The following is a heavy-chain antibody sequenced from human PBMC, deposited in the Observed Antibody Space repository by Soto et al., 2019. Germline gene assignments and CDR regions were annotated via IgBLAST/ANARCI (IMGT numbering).Heavy chain of an antibody. CDR1: GFTFSSYS. V-gene: IGHV3-21*01. Sequence: PGGSLRLSCAASGFTFSSYSMNWVRQAPGKGLEWVSSIRSSSSYIYYADSVKGRFTISRDNVKNSLYLQMNSLRAEDTAVYYYAREEDGYNTGLDYWGQGTLVTVSS. CDR2: IRSSSSYI. CDR3: AREEDGYNTGLDY. D-gene: IGHD5-12*01. J-gene: IGHJ4*02.